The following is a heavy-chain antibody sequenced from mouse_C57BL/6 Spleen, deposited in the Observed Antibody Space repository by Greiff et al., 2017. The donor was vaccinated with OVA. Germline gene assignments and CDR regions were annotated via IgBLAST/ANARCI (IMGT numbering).Heavy chain of an antibody. CDR2: IYPGDGDT. D-gene: IGHD2-3*01. Sequence: VQLQESGPELVKPGASVKLSCKASGYAFSSSWMNWVKQRPGKGLEWIGRIYPGDGDTNYNGKFKGKATLTADKSSSTAYMQLSSLTSEDSAVFYCARCHDAYYVYAMDYWGQGTSVTVSS. J-gene: IGHJ4*01. CDR1: GYAFSSSW. V-gene: IGHV1-82*01. CDR3: ARCHDAYYVYAMDY.